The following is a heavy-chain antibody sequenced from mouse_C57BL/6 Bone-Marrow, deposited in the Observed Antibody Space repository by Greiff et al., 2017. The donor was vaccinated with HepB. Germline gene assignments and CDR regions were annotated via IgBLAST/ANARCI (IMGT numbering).Heavy chain of an antibody. CDR1: GYTFTDYN. V-gene: IGHV1-22*01. J-gene: IGHJ2*01. CDR2: INPNNGGT. D-gene: IGHD2-14*01. CDR3: AREGGTLFDY. Sequence: EVKLQESGPELVKPGASVKMSCKASGYTFTDYNMHWVKQSHGKSLEWIGYINPNNGGTSYNQKFKGKATLTVNKSSSTAYMELRSLTSEDSAVYYCAREGGTLFDYWGQGTTLTVSS.